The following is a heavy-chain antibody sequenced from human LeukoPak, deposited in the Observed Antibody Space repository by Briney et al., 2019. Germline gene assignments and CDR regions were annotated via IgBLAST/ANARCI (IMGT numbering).Heavy chain of an antibody. CDR2: VSNDGRSK. V-gene: IGHV3-30*04. D-gene: IGHD1-26*01. CDR3: ARADSGSYYNYYLDY. Sequence: GRSLRLSCAASGFTFSSYAMHWVRQAPGKGLVWVAVVSNDGRSKYYADSVKGRFTISRDNSGNTLHLQMNSLRPEDTAVYYCARADSGSYYNYYLDYWGQGTLVTVSS. J-gene: IGHJ4*02. CDR1: GFTFSSYA.